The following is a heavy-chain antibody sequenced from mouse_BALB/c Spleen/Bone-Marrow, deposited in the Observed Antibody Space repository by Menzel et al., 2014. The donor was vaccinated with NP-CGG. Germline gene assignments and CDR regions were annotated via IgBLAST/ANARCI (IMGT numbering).Heavy chain of an antibody. Sequence: SGAGLVRPGASVNLSCKASGYTFTSYRMNWVMQKPEQGLEWIGRIDPYDSEAHYNQKFKDKAILTVDKSSSTAYMQLISLSSEASAVYYCARSGSNFGRFFDVWGAGTTVTVSS. CDR1: GYTFTSYR. J-gene: IGHJ1*01. V-gene: IGHV1-74*04. CDR2: IDPYDSEA. CDR3: ARSGSNFGRFFDV. D-gene: IGHD2-5*01.